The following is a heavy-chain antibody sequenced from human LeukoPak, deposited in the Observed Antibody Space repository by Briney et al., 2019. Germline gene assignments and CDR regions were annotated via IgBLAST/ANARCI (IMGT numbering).Heavy chain of an antibody. CDR2: MYHTGGT. CDR1: GDSLSCGGYY. CDR3: ARSGYCSGGNCYSNNAFDI. J-gene: IGHJ3*02. Sequence: SESLSLTFSVSGDSLSCGGYYWSWFRRHPGNGLEYIGYMYHTGGTYYNPSPKSRVTISVDTSNIQCSLKLNSVSAADTAVYYCARSGYCSGGNCYSNNAFDIWGQGTVVTVSS. V-gene: IGHV4-31*03. D-gene: IGHD2-15*01.